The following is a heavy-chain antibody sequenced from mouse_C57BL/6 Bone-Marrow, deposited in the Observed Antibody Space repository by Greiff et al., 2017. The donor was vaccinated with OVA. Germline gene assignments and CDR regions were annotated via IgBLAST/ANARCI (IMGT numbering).Heavy chain of an antibody. J-gene: IGHJ3*01. Sequence: EVKLMESGGDLVKPGGSLKLSCAASGFTFSSYGMSWVRQTPDKRLEWVATISSGGSYTYYPDSVKGRFTISRDNAKNTLYLQMSSLKSEDTAMYYCARHAGSSGSSRPWFAYWGQGTLVTVSA. V-gene: IGHV5-6*01. CDR2: ISSGGSYT. D-gene: IGHD1-1*01. CDR3: ARHAGSSGSSRPWFAY. CDR1: GFTFSSYG.